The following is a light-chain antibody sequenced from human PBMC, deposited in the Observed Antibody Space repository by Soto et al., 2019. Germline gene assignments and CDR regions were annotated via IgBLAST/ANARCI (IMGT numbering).Light chain of an antibody. J-gene: IGKJ1*01. CDR2: AAS. CDR3: QQLNSYPRT. CDR1: QGISSY. V-gene: IGKV1-9*01. Sequence: DIQLTQSPSFLSVSVGDRVTITCRASQGISSYLAWYQQKPGKAPNLLIYAASTLQTGVPSRFSGSGSGTEFTLTISSLQPEDFTTYYCQQLNSYPRTFGQGTKVDIK.